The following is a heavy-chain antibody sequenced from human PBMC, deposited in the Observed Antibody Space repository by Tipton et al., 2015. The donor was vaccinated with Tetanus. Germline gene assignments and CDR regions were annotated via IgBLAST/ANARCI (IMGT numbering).Heavy chain of an antibody. D-gene: IGHD2-8*02. CDR1: GDSVSSNSAA. Sequence: GLVKPSQTLSLTCAISGDSVSSNSAAWNWIRQSPSRGLEWLGRTYYRSKWYNDYAVSVKSRITINPDTSKNQFSLQLNSVTPEDTAVYYCARGPGRHHYYSYGMDVWGQGTTVPVSS. CDR3: ARGPGRHHYYSYGMDV. CDR2: TYYRSKWYN. J-gene: IGHJ6*02. V-gene: IGHV6-1*01.